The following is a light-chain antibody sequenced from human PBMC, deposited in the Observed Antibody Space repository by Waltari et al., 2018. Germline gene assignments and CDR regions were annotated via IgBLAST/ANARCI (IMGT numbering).Light chain of an antibody. Sequence: IVLKQSPATLSLSPGEKANLYCKASPGVKWYLAWYIQRPGKAPRLLIFDTANRATGIPARFSGSGSETDFTLTISSLEPDDSAVYYCQQRRNWPLTFGGGTKVEIK. CDR1: PGVKWY. V-gene: IGKV3-11*01. CDR3: QQRRNWPLT. CDR2: DTA. J-gene: IGKJ4*01.